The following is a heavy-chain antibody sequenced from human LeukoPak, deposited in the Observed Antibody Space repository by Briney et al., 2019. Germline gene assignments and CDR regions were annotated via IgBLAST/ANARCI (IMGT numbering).Heavy chain of an antibody. Sequence: GGSLRLSCAASGFSFSNAWMNWVRQAPGKGLEWVSVIYSGGSTYYADSVKGRFTISRDNSKNTLYLQMNSLRAEDTAVYYCASARGSSGVWGQGTTVTVSS. CDR2: IYSGGST. V-gene: IGHV3-53*01. J-gene: IGHJ6*02. D-gene: IGHD1-26*01. CDR1: GFSFSNAW. CDR3: ASARGSSGV.